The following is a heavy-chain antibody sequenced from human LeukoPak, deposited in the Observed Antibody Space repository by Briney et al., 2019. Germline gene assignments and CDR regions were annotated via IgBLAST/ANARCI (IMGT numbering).Heavy chain of an antibody. Sequence: PSETLSLTCAVSGGSISSSNWWSWVRQPPGKGLEWIGEIYHSGSTNYNPSLKSRVTISVDKSKNQFSLKLSSVTAADTAVYYCARYSFWSGYLYYFDYWGQGTLVTVSS. J-gene: IGHJ4*02. V-gene: IGHV4-4*02. CDR3: ARYSFWSGYLYYFDY. CDR2: IYHSGST. D-gene: IGHD3-3*01. CDR1: GGSISSSNW.